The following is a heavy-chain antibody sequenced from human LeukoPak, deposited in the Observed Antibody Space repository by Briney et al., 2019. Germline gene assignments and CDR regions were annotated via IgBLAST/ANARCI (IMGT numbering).Heavy chain of an antibody. CDR2: MSGSDTCS. V-gene: IGHV3-23*01. D-gene: IGHD4-23*01. CDR1: GFTVSANH. CDR3: AKDARSFGGTYFDY. Sequence: GCALRLSCAASGFTVSANHMNWVRQVPGEGLEWVSAMSGSDTCSWYADSVKGRFTISRDTSKTTLYLQMNSLRAEDTAIYYCAKDARSFGGTYFDYWGQGIQVTVSS. J-gene: IGHJ4*02.